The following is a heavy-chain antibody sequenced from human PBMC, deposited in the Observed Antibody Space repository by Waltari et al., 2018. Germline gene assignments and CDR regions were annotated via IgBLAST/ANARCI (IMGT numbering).Heavy chain of an antibody. CDR2: INHSGST. CDR3: ARRRRWFGELFAFDY. CDR1: GGSFSGYY. J-gene: IGHJ4*02. D-gene: IGHD3-10*01. Sequence: QVQLQQWGAGLLKPSETLSLTCAVYGGSFSGYYWSWIRKPPGKGLEWIGEINHSGSTNYNPSLKSRVTISVDTSKNQFSLKLSSVTAADTAVYYCARRRRWFGELFAFDYWGQGTLVTVSS. V-gene: IGHV4-34*01.